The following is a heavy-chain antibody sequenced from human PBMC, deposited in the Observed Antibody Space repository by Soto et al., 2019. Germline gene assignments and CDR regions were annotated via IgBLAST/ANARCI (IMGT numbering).Heavy chain of an antibody. CDR1: GFTFSSYW. D-gene: IGHD4-17*01. J-gene: IGHJ4*02. V-gene: IGHV3-7*05. CDR3: ARAPLYGDYFDY. Sequence: EVQLVESGGGLVQPGGSLRLSCAASGFTFSSYWMSWVRQAPGKGLEWVANIKQDGSEKYYVDSVKGRFTISRDNAKNALYLQMNSLRAEDPAVYYCARAPLYGDYFDYWGQGTLVTVSS. CDR2: IKQDGSEK.